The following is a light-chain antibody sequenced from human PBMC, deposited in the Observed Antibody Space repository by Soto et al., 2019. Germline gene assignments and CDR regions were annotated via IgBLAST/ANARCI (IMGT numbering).Light chain of an antibody. J-gene: IGLJ1*01. CDR2: SNN. CDR1: SSNIGSHT. Sequence: QSVLTQPPSASGTAGQRVTISCSGSSSNIGSHTVNWYQQLPGTAPKLLIYSNNQRPSGVPDRVSGSKSGTSASLAISGLQSEDEADYYCAAWDDSLNGYVFGTGTKVTVL. CDR3: AAWDDSLNGYV. V-gene: IGLV1-44*01.